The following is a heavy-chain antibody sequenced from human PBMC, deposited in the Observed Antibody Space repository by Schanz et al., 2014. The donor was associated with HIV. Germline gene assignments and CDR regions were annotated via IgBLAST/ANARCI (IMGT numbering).Heavy chain of an antibody. D-gene: IGHD3-16*01. CDR2: ITYDGSYK. CDR3: ARELVPSWGAFDI. Sequence: VQLVESGGGLVQPGGSLRLSCAASGFTFSSYGMHWVRQAPGKGLEWVAVITYDGSYKYYSDSVKGRFTISRDNTENSLSLQMNSLRAEDTAVYYCARELVPSWGAFDIWGQGTMVTVSS. CDR1: GFTFSSYG. V-gene: IGHV3-33*05. J-gene: IGHJ3*02.